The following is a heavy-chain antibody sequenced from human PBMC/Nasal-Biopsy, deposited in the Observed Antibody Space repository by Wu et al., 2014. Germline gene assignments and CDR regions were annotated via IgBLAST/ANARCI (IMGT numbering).Heavy chain of an antibody. Sequence: TLSLTCSVSGDSVSRRSYYWGWIRRPPGKGLEWIGIVYYSGSTYYNPSLRSRVTVSLDTSTNKVSLKLNSMTAADTATYYCARHVTFGAGYSSTWYVDHWGQGTQVTVSS. J-gene: IGHJ4*02. CDR2: VYYSGST. V-gene: IGHV4-39*01. CDR3: ARHVTFGAGYSSTWYVDH. CDR1: GDSVSRRSYY. D-gene: IGHD4-11*01.